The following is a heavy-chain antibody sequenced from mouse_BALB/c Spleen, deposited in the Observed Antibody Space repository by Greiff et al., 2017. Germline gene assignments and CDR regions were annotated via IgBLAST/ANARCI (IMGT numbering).Heavy chain of an antibody. J-gene: IGHJ4*01. CDR1: GFTFTDYY. CDR3: ARGDYLYAMDY. CDR2: IRNKANGYTT. D-gene: IGHD2-4*01. V-gene: IGHV7-3*02. Sequence: EVHLVESGGGLVQPGGSLRLSCATSGFTFTDYYMSWVRQPPGKALEWLGFIRNKANGYTTEYSASVKGRFTISRDNSQSILYLQMNTLRAEDSATYYCARGDYLYAMDYWGQGTSVTVSS.